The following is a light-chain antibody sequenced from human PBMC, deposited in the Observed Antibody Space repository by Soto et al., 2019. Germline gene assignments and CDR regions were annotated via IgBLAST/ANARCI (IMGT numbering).Light chain of an antibody. CDR3: QQYSNWPLT. Sequence: DIEMTQSPATLSVSPGERATLACRASQSFSSNLAWYQQKPGQAPMLLIYGASTRATGIPARFRGSGSGTESIFTISSLQYEDCAYYYCQQYSNWPLTFGGGTKVEIK. CDR2: GAS. V-gene: IGKV3-15*01. CDR1: QSFSSN. J-gene: IGKJ4*01.